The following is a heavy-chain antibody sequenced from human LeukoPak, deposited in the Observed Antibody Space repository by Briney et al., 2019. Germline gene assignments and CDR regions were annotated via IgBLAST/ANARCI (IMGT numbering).Heavy chain of an antibody. J-gene: IGHJ4*02. CDR3: ARDSGGWYYFDY. CDR1: GFTFSSYS. D-gene: IGHD6-19*01. Sequence: PGGSLRLSCAASGFTFSSYSMNWVRQAPGKGLEWVSSISSSSSYIYYADSVKGRFTISRDNAKNSLYLQMNSLRAEDTAVYYCARDSGGWYYFDYWGKGTLVTVSS. V-gene: IGHV3-21*01. CDR2: ISSSSSYI.